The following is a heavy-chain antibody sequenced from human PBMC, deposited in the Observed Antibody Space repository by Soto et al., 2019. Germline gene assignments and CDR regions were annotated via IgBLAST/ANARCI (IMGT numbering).Heavy chain of an antibody. CDR3: GRDAPSLQSIFDL. V-gene: IGHV1-2*02. CDR1: EYSFGDYY. CDR2: INLNDGGT. D-gene: IGHD3-3*01. J-gene: IGHJ4*02. Sequence: QVQLVQSGTEVKKPGASVKVSCKTSEYSFGDYYLHWVRQAPEQGLEWMGWINLNDGGTNSPRKFQGRLTRCRDKSINTVYMELSRLRSDDTAVYFCGRDAPSLQSIFDLWGPGTLVTVVS.